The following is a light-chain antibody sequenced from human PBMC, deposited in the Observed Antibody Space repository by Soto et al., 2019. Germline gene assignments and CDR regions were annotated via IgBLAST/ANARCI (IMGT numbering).Light chain of an antibody. J-gene: IGKJ4*01. Sequence: DIQMTQSASSLPASVGDTVTISCQASQDISKYLNWFQQKPGKAPKLLIYDVFNVETGVPSRFSGRGSGTDFTLIISNLQPEDFAPYYCQQYDQLPITFGGGTKVDI. CDR1: QDISKY. CDR3: QQYDQLPIT. V-gene: IGKV1-33*01. CDR2: DVF.